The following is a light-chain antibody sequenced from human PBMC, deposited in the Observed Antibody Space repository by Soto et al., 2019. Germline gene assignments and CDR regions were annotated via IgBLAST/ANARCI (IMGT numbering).Light chain of an antibody. J-gene: IGLJ1*01. Sequence: QSVLTQPASVSASPGQSITISCTGTSSDVGDYDYVSWYQQHPGKAPKLMIYEVTNRPSGVSNRFSGSESGNTASLTISGLQAEDEADYYCSSYTSRRTQVFGTGTKVTVL. CDR1: SSDVGDYDY. CDR3: SSYTSRRTQV. V-gene: IGLV2-14*01. CDR2: EVT.